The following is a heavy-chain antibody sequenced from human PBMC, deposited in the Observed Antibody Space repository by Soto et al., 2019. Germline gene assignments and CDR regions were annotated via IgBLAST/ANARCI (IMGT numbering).Heavy chain of an antibody. V-gene: IGHV1-2*02. CDR2: INPNNGAT. D-gene: IGHD5-12*01. CDR3: AKANSGDDDEFDY. CDR1: GGTFSRSA. J-gene: IGHJ4*02. Sequence: ASVKVSCKASGGTFSRSAFSWVRQAPGQGLEWMGWINPNNGATYYTQRFQGRVTMTRETSISTAYMELSGLRSDDTAVYYCAKANSGDDDEFDYWGQGTLVTVSS.